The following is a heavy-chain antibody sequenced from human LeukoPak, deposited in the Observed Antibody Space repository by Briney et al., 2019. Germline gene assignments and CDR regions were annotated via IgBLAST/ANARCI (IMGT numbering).Heavy chain of an antibody. J-gene: IGHJ4*02. D-gene: IGHD1-1*01. Sequence: ASVKVSCKASGYTFTSYGISWVRQAPGQGLEWMGCISAYNGNTNYAQKLQGRVTMTTDTSTSTAYMELRSLRSDDTAVYYRTTTTGTTWAIDYWGQGTLVTVSS. V-gene: IGHV1-18*01. CDR2: ISAYNGNT. CDR3: TTTTGTTWAIDY. CDR1: GYTFTSYG.